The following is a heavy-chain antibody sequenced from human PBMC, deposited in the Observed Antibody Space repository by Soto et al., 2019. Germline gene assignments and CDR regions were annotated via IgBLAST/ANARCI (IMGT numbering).Heavy chain of an antibody. J-gene: IGHJ5*02. D-gene: IGHD2-2*01. CDR3: PRGSTKYAPFAWCDH. CDR1: GGSFSGYY. Sequence: SETLSLTCAVYGGSFSGYYCSWIRQPPGKGLEWIGEINHSGSTNYNPSLKSRVTISVDTSKKQFSLKLSSVTAADTAVYYCPRGSTKYAPFAWCDHWGQGTLVTVSS. V-gene: IGHV4-34*01. CDR2: INHSGST.